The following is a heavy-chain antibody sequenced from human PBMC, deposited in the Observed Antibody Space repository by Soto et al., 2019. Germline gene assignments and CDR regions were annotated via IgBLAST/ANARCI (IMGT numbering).Heavy chain of an antibody. CDR3: ARNGWGMATVGM. Sequence: EVQLVESGGGLVQPGGSLRLSCAASGFTVSNNYMIWFRLPPGKGLEWVSLIYSGGTTYYADSVKGGFTISRDNSKNTLYLQMNSLRVEDTAVYYCARNGWGMATVGMWGPGALVTVSS. D-gene: IGHD4-4*01. V-gene: IGHV3-53*01. J-gene: IGHJ4*02. CDR2: IYSGGTT. CDR1: GFTVSNNY.